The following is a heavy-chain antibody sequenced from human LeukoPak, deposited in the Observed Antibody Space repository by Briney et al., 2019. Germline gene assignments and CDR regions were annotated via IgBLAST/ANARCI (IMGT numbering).Heavy chain of an antibody. CDR1: GYTFTRYD. J-gene: IGHJ4*02. D-gene: IGHD2-15*01. CDR2: MNTKSGNT. CDR3: ARVDGSPDY. V-gene: IGHV1-8*03. Sequence: ASVKVSCKASGYTFTRYDINWVRQATGQGLEWMGWMNTKSGNTGHAQKFQGRVAITRDTSISTVYMELSSLRSEDTAVYFCARVDGSPDYWDQGTLVTVSS.